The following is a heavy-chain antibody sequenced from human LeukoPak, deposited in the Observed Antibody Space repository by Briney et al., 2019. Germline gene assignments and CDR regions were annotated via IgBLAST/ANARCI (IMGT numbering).Heavy chain of an antibody. Sequence: ASVKVSCKASGYTFTSYGISWVRQAPGQGLEWIGWISAYNGNTNYAQKLQGRVTMTTDTSTSTAYMELRSLRSDDTAVYYCARGARFLEWLFQPFDYWGQGTLVTVSS. CDR1: GYTFTSYG. J-gene: IGHJ4*02. CDR2: ISAYNGNT. V-gene: IGHV1-18*01. D-gene: IGHD3-3*01. CDR3: ARGARFLEWLFQPFDY.